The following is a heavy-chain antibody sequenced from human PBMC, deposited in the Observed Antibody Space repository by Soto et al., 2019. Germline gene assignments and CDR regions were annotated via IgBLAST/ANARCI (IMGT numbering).Heavy chain of an antibody. J-gene: IGHJ4*02. Sequence: EVQLLESGGGLVQPGGSLRLSCAASGFTFSSHAMSWVRQAPGEGLEWVSAISGSGGSTYYADSVKGRFTISRDNSKNTLYLQMNSLRAEDTAVYYCAKYSSGWYYPFDYWGQGTLVTVSS. D-gene: IGHD6-19*01. CDR1: GFTFSSHA. CDR2: ISGSGGST. V-gene: IGHV3-23*01. CDR3: AKYSSGWYYPFDY.